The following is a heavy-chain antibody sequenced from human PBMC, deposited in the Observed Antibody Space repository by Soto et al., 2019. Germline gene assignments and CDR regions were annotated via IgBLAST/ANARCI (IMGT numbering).Heavy chain of an antibody. CDR3: ARDVDAGVDV. CDR1: GYTFTSYD. V-gene: IGHV1-8*01. D-gene: IGHD1-1*01. CDR2: MSPNSGAT. Sequence: QVQLVQSGAEVTKPGASVKVSCKASGYTFTSYDINWVRQATGQGLEWMGWMSPNSGATGYAQKFQGRVTMTRDTSISTAYMELSNLRSEDTAICYCARDVDAGVDVWGQGTTVTVSS. J-gene: IGHJ6*02.